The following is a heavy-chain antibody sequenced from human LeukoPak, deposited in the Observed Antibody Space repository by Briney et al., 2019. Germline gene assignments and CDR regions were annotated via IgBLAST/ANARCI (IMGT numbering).Heavy chain of an antibody. J-gene: IGHJ4*02. D-gene: IGHD4-17*01. CDR3: ARHDYGAQVYFDY. CDR2: IYYSGST. CDR1: GGSISSYY. V-gene: IGHV4-59*08. Sequence: SETLSLTCTVSGGSISSYYWSWIRQPPGKGLEWIGYIYYSGSTNYNPSLKSRVTISVDTSKNQFSLKLSSVTAADTAVYYCARHDYGAQVYFDYWGQGTLDTVSS.